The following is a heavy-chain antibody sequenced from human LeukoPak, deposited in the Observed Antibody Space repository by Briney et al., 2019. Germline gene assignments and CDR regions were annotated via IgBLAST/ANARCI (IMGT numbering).Heavy chain of an antibody. Sequence: GGSLRLSCASSGFAFSSYEMNWVRQAPGKGLEWVSYISSSGSILYYADSVKGRYTISRDNSKNTLYLQMNSLRAEDTAVYYCAKFQDAFDYWGQGTLVTVSS. D-gene: IGHD2-15*01. V-gene: IGHV3-48*03. CDR1: GFAFSSYE. CDR2: ISSSGSIL. CDR3: AKFQDAFDY. J-gene: IGHJ4*02.